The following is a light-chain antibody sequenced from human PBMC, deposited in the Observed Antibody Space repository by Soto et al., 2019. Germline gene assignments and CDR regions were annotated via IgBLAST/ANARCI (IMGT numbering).Light chain of an antibody. CDR2: AVS. J-gene: IGKJ2*01. V-gene: IGKV1-9*01. CDR1: QAISNY. CDR3: QQLTT. Sequence: DIQLTQSPSFLCESIGDRVTITCRASQAISNYFAWYQQKPGKAPRLLIYAVSTLQSGVPSRFSGSGSGTEFTLTISSLQPEDFATYYCQQLTTFGQGTKLEIK.